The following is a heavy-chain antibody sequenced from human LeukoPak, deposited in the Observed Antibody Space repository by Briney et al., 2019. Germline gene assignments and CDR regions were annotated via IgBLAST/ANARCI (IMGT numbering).Heavy chain of an antibody. CDR2: ITSSGDGT. CDR3: AKDRPNYYGSNGHYYRRDGDY. J-gene: IGHJ4*02. Sequence: GGSLRLSCAASGFTFSIYAMSWVRQAPEKGLQWVSSITSSGDGTYYADSVKGRFTISRDNSENMLYLQMNSLRVEDTAVYFCAKDRPNYYGSNGHYYRRDGDYWGQGTLVTVSS. CDR1: GFTFSIYA. D-gene: IGHD3-22*01. V-gene: IGHV3-23*01.